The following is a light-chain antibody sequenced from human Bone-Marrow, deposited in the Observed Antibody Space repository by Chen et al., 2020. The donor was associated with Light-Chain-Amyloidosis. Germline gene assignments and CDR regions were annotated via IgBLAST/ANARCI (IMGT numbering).Light chain of an antibody. J-gene: IGLJ2*01. CDR2: RDT. CDR3: QSADSSGTYEVI. Sequence: SYELTXPPSVSVSPGQTARITCSGDDLPTKYAYWYHQKPGQAPVLVIHRDTERPSGISERXSGSSSGTTATLTISGVQAEDEADYHCQSADSSGTYEVIFGGGTKLTVL. CDR1: DLPTKY. V-gene: IGLV3-25*03.